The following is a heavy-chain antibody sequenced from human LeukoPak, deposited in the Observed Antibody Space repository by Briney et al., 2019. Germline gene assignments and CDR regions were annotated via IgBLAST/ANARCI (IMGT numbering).Heavy chain of an antibody. CDR1: GGSISSYY. CDR3: ARSLPIVVNLLDAFDI. V-gene: IGHV4-59*01. J-gene: IGHJ3*02. CDR2: IYYSGST. Sequence: PSETLSLTCTVSGGSISSYYWSWIRQPPGKGLEWIGYIYYSGSTNYNPSLKSRVTISVDTSKNQFSLKLSSVTAADTAVYYCARSLPIVVNLLDAFDIWGQGTMVTVSS. D-gene: IGHD3-22*01.